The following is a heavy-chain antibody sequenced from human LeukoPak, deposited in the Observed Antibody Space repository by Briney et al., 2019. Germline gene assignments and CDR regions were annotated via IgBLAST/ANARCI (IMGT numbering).Heavy chain of an antibody. CDR2: INPNSGGT. Sequence: GESLKISCKGSGYTFTGYYMHWVRQAPGQGLEWMGWINPNSGGTNYAQKFQGRVTMTRDTSISTAYMELSRLRSDDTAVYYCARLRIAAAGTGDYWGQGTLVTVSS. V-gene: IGHV1-2*02. D-gene: IGHD6-13*01. J-gene: IGHJ4*02. CDR1: GYTFTGYY. CDR3: ARLRIAAAGTGDY.